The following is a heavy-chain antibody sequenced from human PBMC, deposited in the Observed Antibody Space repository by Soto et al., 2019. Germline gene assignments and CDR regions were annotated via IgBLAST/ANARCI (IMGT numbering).Heavy chain of an antibody. Sequence: QVQLVESGGGVVQPGGSLRLSCAASGFTFGSHGMHWVRQAPGKGLEWVAVIGSDGARDSYADCMKGRFSISRDNGQNTLYLQINSLRVEDTAVYYCARDDDYPDNGLDYWGQGTLVTVSS. CDR3: ARDDDYPDNGLDY. V-gene: IGHV3-33*01. D-gene: IGHD4-17*01. CDR1: GFTFGSHG. J-gene: IGHJ4*02. CDR2: IGSDGARD.